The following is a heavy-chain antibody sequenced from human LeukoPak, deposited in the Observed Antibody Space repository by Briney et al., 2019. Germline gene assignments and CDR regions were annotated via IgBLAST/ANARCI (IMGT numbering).Heavy chain of an antibody. Sequence: PSETLSFTCTVSGGSISSGGYYWSWIRQHPGKGLEWIGYIYYSGSTYYNPSLKSRVTISVDTSKNQFSLKLSSVTAADTAVYHCARDRDGRSAFDIWGQGTMVTVSS. D-gene: IGHD5-24*01. CDR3: ARDRDGRSAFDI. CDR1: GGSISSGGYY. J-gene: IGHJ3*02. CDR2: IYYSGST. V-gene: IGHV4-31*03.